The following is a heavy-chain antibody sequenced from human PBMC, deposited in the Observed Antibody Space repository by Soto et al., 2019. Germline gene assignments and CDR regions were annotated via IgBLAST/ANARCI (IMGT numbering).Heavy chain of an antibody. V-gene: IGHV4-31*03. CDR1: GGSISSSGYY. CDR3: AREISYDFWTTRYYFDY. D-gene: IGHD3-3*01. J-gene: IGHJ4*02. Sequence: PSETLSLTCTVSGGSISSSGYYWGWIRQPPGKGLEWIGYIYYSGSTYYNPSLKSRVTISVDTSKNQFSLKLSSVTAADTAVYYCAREISYDFWTTRYYFDYWGQGTLVTVSS. CDR2: IYYSGST.